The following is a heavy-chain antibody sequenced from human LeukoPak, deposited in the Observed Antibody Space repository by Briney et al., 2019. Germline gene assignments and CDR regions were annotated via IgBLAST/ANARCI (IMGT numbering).Heavy chain of an antibody. J-gene: IGHJ4*02. D-gene: IGHD4-17*01. Sequence: GASVKVSCKASGYTFTSYFMHWVRQAPGQGLEWMGIINPSGGSTTYAQRFQGRVTMTRDTSTSTVYVGLSSLRSADTAVYYCARGKGPTVTTAFDYWGQGTLVTVSS. V-gene: IGHV1-46*01. CDR1: GYTFTSYF. CDR3: ARGKGPTVTTAFDY. CDR2: INPSGGST.